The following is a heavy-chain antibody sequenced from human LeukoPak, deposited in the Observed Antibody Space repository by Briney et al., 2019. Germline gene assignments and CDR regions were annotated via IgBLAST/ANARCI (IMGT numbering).Heavy chain of an antibody. CDR1: GYSFTSYW. CDR3: ARRGKWLTQRNWFDP. D-gene: IGHD6-19*01. Sequence: GESLKISCKGSGYSFTSYWIGWVRQMPGKGLEWMGNIYPGDSDTRYSPSFQGQVTISADKSISTAYLQWSSLKASDTAMYYCARRGKWLTQRNWFDPWGQGTLVTVSS. CDR2: IYPGDSDT. V-gene: IGHV5-51*01. J-gene: IGHJ5*02.